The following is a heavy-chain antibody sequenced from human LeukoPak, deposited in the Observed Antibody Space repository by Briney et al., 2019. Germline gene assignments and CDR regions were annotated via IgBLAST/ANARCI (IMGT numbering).Heavy chain of an antibody. CDR1: GFTISSYA. CDR3: ARQYGDSRYYYYGMDV. D-gene: IGHD4-17*01. Sequence: GGSLRLSCAASGFTISSYARRWVRQAAGKGVEWVSAISGSGGRTYYADSVKGRFTISRDNSKNTLYLQMNSLRAEDTAVYYCARQYGDSRYYYYGMDVWGQGTTVTVSS. J-gene: IGHJ6*02. V-gene: IGHV3-23*01. CDR2: ISGSGGRT.